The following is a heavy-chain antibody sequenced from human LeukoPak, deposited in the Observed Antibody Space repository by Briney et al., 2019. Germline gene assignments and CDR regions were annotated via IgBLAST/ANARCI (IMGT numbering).Heavy chain of an antibody. Sequence: GGSLRLSCAASGFIFSSYAMSWVRQAPGKGLEWVSAISGSGGSTYYADSVKGRFTISRDTSKNTLYLHMNSLRAEDTAVYYCARESYYAFDYWGQGTLVTVSS. V-gene: IGHV3-23*01. J-gene: IGHJ4*02. CDR2: ISGSGGST. CDR1: GFIFSSYA. D-gene: IGHD3-10*01. CDR3: ARESYYAFDY.